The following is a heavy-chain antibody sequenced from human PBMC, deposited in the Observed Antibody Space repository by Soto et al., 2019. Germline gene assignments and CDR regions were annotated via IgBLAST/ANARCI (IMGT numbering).Heavy chain of an antibody. J-gene: IGHJ4*02. V-gene: IGHV1-69*13. CDR1: GGTFSSYA. CDR3: ARRGYSYGHPFDY. CDR2: IIPIFGTA. D-gene: IGHD5-18*01. Sequence: SVKVSCKASGGTFSSYAISWVRQAPGQGLEWMGGIIPIFGTANYAQKFQGRVTITADASTSTAYMDLSSLRSEDTAVYYCARRGYSYGHPFDYWGQGTLVTVSS.